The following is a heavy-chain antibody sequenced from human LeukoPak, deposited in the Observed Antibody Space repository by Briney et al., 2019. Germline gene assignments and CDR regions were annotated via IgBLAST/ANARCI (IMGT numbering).Heavy chain of an antibody. D-gene: IGHD3-22*01. V-gene: IGHV4-31*03. Sequence: SETLSLTCTVSGASISSGGYYWSWVRQHPGKGLEWIGYIYYSGSTYYNPSLKSRVTISVATSKTQFSLKLSSVTAADTAVYYCARVVGYYYDSRGYEYFQHWGQGTLVTVSS. J-gene: IGHJ1*01. CDR2: IYYSGST. CDR1: GASISSGGYY. CDR3: ARVVGYYYDSRGYEYFQH.